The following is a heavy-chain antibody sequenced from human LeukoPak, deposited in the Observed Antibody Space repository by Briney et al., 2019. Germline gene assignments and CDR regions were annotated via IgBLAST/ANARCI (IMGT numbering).Heavy chain of an antibody. CDR3: AKEGEKYYYGSGSYWPPFDY. Sequence: GGSLRLSCAASGFTFSSYGMHWVRQAPGKGLEWVAFIRYDGSNKYYADSVKGRFTISRDNSKNTLYLQMNSLRAEDTAVYYCAKEGEKYYYGSGSYWPPFDYWGQGTLVTVSS. D-gene: IGHD3-10*01. V-gene: IGHV3-30*02. CDR2: IRYDGSNK. J-gene: IGHJ4*02. CDR1: GFTFSSYG.